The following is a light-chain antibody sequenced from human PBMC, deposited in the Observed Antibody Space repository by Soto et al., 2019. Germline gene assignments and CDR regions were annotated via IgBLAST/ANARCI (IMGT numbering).Light chain of an antibody. CDR3: QQYNDWPLT. CDR1: QSVSNN. V-gene: IGKV3-15*01. Sequence: EKVMTQSPAALSVSPGERATLSCRASQSVSNNLAWFQQKPGQAPRLLIYGASTRATGIPARFSGSGSGTEFTLTIGSLQSEDFAVYYCQQYNDWPLTFGGGTKVEIK. CDR2: GAS. J-gene: IGKJ4*01.